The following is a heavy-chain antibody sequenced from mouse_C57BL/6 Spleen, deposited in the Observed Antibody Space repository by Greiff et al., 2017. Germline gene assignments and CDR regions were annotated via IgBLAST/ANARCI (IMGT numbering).Heavy chain of an antibody. J-gene: IGHJ3*01. Sequence: QVQLQQSGAELVKPGASVKISCKASGYAFSSYWMNWVQQTPGKGLEWIGQIYPGDGDTNYNGKFKGQATLTADKSSSTAYMQLSSLTSENSAVYFCASVYYSNPFAYWGQGTLVTVSA. V-gene: IGHV1-80*01. D-gene: IGHD2-5*01. CDR2: IYPGDGDT. CDR1: GYAFSSYW. CDR3: ASVYYSNPFAY.